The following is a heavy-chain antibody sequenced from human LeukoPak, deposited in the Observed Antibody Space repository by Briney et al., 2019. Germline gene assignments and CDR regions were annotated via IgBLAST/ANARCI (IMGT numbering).Heavy chain of an antibody. CDR1: GFSFSSYG. D-gene: IGHD3-10*01. CDR3: ANSGADFGHLPSEYYMDF. J-gene: IGHJ4*02. V-gene: IGHV3-33*06. CDR2: IWYDGSNK. Sequence: QSGGSLRLSCAASGFSFSSYGMHWVRQAPGKGLEWVAVIWYDGSNKYYADSVKGRFTISRDNSRNTLFLQMNSLRAEDTAVYYCANSGADFGHLPSEYYMDFWGQGTLVTVSS.